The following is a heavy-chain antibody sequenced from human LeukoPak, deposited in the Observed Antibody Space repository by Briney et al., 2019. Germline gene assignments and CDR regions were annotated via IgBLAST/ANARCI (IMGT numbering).Heavy chain of an antibody. Sequence: ASVKVSCKASGYTFTGYYMHWVRQPPRQGLEWMGWINPNSGDTNYAQKFQGRVTMTRDTSISTAYMELSRLRSDDTAVYYCARDNGYGDLDYWGQGTLVTVSS. CDR1: GYTFTGYY. J-gene: IGHJ4*02. CDR2: INPNSGDT. V-gene: IGHV1-2*02. CDR3: ARDNGYGDLDY. D-gene: IGHD4-17*01.